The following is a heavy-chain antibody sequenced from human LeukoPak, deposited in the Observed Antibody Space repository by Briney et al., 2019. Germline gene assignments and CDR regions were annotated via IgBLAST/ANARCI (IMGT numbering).Heavy chain of an antibody. V-gene: IGHV4-34*01. D-gene: IGHD3-10*01. CDR2: INRGTT. CDR3: AGEEAAQDFDAFHI. Sequence: PSETLSLTCAVYGDSFSDYYWSWIRQPPGMGPEWIGEINRGTTNSHPSLKSRVTISADTSKNQVSLKLASVTAADTAVYYCAGEEAAQDFDAFHIWGQGTMVTVSS. CDR1: GDSFSDYY. J-gene: IGHJ3*02.